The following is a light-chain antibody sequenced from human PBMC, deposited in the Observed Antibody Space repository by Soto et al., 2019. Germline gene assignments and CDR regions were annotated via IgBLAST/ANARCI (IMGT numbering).Light chain of an antibody. Sequence: EIVLTQSTATLSLSPGERATLSCRASQSVSSYLAWYQQKPGKAPRLLIYDASNRATGIPARFSGSGDGTDFTLTISSLEPEDFAVYYCQQRSNWPPLTFGGGTKLEIK. CDR3: QQRSNWPPLT. V-gene: IGKV3-11*01. J-gene: IGKJ4*01. CDR2: DAS. CDR1: QSVSSY.